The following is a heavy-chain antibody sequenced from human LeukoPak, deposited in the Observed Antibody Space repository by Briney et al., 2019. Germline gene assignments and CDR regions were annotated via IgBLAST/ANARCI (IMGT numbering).Heavy chain of an antibody. J-gene: IGHJ4*02. Sequence: GASVKVSCKTSGYTFTGYYIHWVRQAPGQELGWMGWINSNSGGTNYAQKFQGRVTMTRDTSISTAYMELSRLRSNNTAVYYYARVRSAIYDTISYYRVIDDWGQGTLVTVSS. CDR2: INSNSGGT. V-gene: IGHV1-2*02. CDR1: GYTFTGYY. CDR3: ARVRSAIYDTISYYRVIDD. D-gene: IGHD3-22*01.